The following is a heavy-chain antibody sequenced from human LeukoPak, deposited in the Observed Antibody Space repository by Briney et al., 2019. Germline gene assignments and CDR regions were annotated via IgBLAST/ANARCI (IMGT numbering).Heavy chain of an antibody. D-gene: IGHD4-17*01. Sequence: PSETLSLTCAVYGGPFSGYYWSWIRQPPGKGLEWIGEINHSGSANYNPSLKSRVTISLDTSKNQFSLKLSSVTAADTAVYYCARGQGTVTTHWGQGTLVTVSS. J-gene: IGHJ4*02. CDR3: ARGQGTVTTH. CDR1: GGPFSGYY. V-gene: IGHV4-34*01. CDR2: INHSGSA.